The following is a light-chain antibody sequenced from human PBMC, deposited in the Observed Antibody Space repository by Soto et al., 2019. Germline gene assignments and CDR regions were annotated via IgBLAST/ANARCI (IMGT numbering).Light chain of an antibody. V-gene: IGKV3-11*01. J-gene: IGKJ4*01. Sequence: EIVMTQSPATLSVSPGERATLSCRASQSVNIYLAWYQQKPGQAPRLLIYDASNRATGIPARFSGRGSGTDFTLTISSLEPEDFGVYYCQQRSSWPLTFGGGTKVDIK. CDR1: QSVNIY. CDR2: DAS. CDR3: QQRSSWPLT.